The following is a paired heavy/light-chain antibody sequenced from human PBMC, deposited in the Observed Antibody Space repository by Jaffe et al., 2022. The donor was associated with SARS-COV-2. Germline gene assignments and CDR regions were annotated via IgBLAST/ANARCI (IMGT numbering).Light chain of an antibody. J-gene: IGKJ3*01. CDR1: QDISNY. CDR2: DAS. Sequence: DIQMTQSPSSLSASVGDRVTITCQASQDISNYLNWYQQKPGQAPKLLIYDASNLETGVPSRFSGSGSGTDFTFTISSLQPEDIATYYCQQYDNLPRVTFGPGTKVDIK. V-gene: IGKV1-33*01. CDR3: QQYDNLPRVT.
Heavy chain of an antibody. CDR2: ISGSGSST. J-gene: IGHJ4*02. CDR1: GFTFSSYA. CDR3: AKEGDIVVVPAARRFDY. Sequence: EVQLLESGGGLVQPGGSLRLSCAASGFTFSSYAMSWVRQAPGKGLEWVSAISGSGSSTYYADSVKGRFTISRDNSKNTLYLQMNSLRAEDTAVYYCAKEGDIVVVPAARRFDYWGQGTLVTVSS. D-gene: IGHD2-2*01. V-gene: IGHV3-23*01.